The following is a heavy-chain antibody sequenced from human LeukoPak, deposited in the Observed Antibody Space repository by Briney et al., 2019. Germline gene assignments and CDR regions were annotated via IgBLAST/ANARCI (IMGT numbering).Heavy chain of an antibody. CDR3: AKGGRYCSTSSCFNWFDP. Sequence: GGSLTLSCVASGFTFSSYWMSWVRQAPGKGLEWVAFIAYDGSNKYHADSLKGRFTISRDNSKNTLYLQMNSLRAEDTAVYYCAKGGRYCSTSSCFNWFDPWGQGTLVTVSS. CDR1: GFTFSSYW. CDR2: IAYDGSNK. J-gene: IGHJ5*02. D-gene: IGHD2-2*01. V-gene: IGHV3-30*18.